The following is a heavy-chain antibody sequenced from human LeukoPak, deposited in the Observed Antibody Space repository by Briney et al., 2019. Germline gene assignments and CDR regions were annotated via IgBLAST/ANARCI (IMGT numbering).Heavy chain of an antibody. D-gene: IGHD6-13*01. CDR2: IYTSGST. V-gene: IGHV4-4*07. Sequence: SETLSLTCTVSGGSISSYYWSWIRQPAGKGLEWIGRIYTSGSTNYNPSLKSRVTMSVDTSNNQFSLKLRSVTAADTAVYYCARDGGSSWSFDYWGQGTLVTVSS. J-gene: IGHJ4*02. CDR1: GGSISSYY. CDR3: ARDGGSSWSFDY.